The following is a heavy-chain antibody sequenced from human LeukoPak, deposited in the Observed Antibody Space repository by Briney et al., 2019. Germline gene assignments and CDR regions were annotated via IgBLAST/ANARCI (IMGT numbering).Heavy chain of an antibody. Sequence: PGRSLRLSCAASGFTFTSYAMHWVRQAPGKGLEWVALISYDGNTKYYADSVKGRFTISRDNSKNTLFLQMTTLRPEDTAVYYCARVHSSSWYCCSDNWGQGTLVTVSS. CDR2: ISYDGNTK. J-gene: IGHJ4*02. V-gene: IGHV3-30-3*01. D-gene: IGHD6-13*01. CDR1: GFTFTSYA. CDR3: ARVHSSSWYCCSDN.